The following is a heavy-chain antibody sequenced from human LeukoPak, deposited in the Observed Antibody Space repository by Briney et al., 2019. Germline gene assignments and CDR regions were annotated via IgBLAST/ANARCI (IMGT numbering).Heavy chain of an antibody. CDR1: GFTVSSNY. CDR2: IYSGGST. Sequence: GGSLRLSCAAPGFTVSSNYMSWVRQAPGKGLEWVSVIYSGGSTYCADSVKGRFTISRDNSKNTLYLQMNSLTAEDTAVYYCARDPQYSSSWNLDYWGQGTLVTVSS. V-gene: IGHV3-66*02. D-gene: IGHD6-13*01. J-gene: IGHJ4*02. CDR3: ARDPQYSSSWNLDY.